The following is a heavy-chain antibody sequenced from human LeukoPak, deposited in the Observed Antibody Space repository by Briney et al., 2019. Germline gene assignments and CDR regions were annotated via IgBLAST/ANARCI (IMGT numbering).Heavy chain of an antibody. J-gene: IGHJ4*02. Sequence: GGSLRLSCAASGFTFSSYSMNWVRQAPGKGLEWVSSISSSSYIYYADSVKGRFTISRDNAKNSLYLQMNSQRAEDTAVYYCARDRMVRGVTETFDYWGQGTLVTVSS. CDR3: ARDRMVRGVTETFDY. D-gene: IGHD3-10*01. CDR1: GFTFSSYS. V-gene: IGHV3-21*01. CDR2: ISSSSYI.